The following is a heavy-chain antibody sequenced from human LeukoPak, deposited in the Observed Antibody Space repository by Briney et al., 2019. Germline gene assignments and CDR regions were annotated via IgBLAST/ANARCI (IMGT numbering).Heavy chain of an antibody. CDR2: IYHTGST. CDR1: GGSVSDYY. J-gene: IGHJ4*02. CDR3: AREGIAARSIDY. V-gene: IGHV4-59*02. Sequence: SETLSLTCTISGGSVSDYYWSWIRQSPGKGLEWIGYIYHTGSTNYNPSLKSRVTISVDKSKNQFSLKLSSVTAADTAVYYCAREGIAARSIDYWGQGTLVTVSS. D-gene: IGHD6-6*01.